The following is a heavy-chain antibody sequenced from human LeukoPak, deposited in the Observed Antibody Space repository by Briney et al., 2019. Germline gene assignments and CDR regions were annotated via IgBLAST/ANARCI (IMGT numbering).Heavy chain of an antibody. V-gene: IGHV4-30-2*01. CDR2: IYHSGST. J-gene: IGHJ4*02. CDR3: ARARITAYFDY. CDR1: GGSISSGGYS. Sequence: PSETLSLTCAVSGGSISSGGYSWSWIRQPPGKGLEWIGYIYHSGSTYYNPSLKSRVTISVHRSKNQFSLKLSSGPAADTAVYYCARARITAYFDYWGGGTLVSVS. D-gene: IGHD3-3*01.